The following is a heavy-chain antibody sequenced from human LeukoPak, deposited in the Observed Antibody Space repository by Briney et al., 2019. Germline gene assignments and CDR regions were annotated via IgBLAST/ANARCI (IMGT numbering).Heavy chain of an antibody. D-gene: IGHD2-2*01. J-gene: IGHJ6*03. V-gene: IGHV3-74*01. CDR2: INSDGSST. Sequence: PGGSLRLSCAASGFTFSSYWMHWVRQAPGKGLVWVSRINSDGSSTSYADSVKGRFTISRDNAKNTLYLQMNSLRAEDTAVYYCARVLRGPGHYYYYMDVGGKGTTVTVSS. CDR1: GFTFSSYW. CDR3: ARVLRGPGHYYYYMDV.